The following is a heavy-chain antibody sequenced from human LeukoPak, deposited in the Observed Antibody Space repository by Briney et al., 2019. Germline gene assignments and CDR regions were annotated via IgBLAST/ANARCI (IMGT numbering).Heavy chain of an antibody. V-gene: IGHV3-21*01. CDR3: AGLGIVVVTATGNRFDP. D-gene: IGHD2-21*02. J-gene: IGHJ5*02. CDR2: ISSSSSYI. Sequence: GGSLRLSCAASGFTFSSYSMNWVRQAPGKGLEWVSSISSSSSYIYYADSVKGRFTISRDNAKNSLYLQMNSLRAEDTAVYYCAGLGIVVVTATGNRFDPWGQGTLVTVSS. CDR1: GFTFSSYS.